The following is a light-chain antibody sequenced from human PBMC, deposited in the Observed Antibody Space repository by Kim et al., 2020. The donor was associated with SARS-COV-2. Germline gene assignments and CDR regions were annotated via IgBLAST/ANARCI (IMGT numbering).Light chain of an antibody. CDR3: QQYHSSVMYT. CDR2: GAS. Sequence: SPRGRAAPSCRTSQSSRSNNFAGYQQKPRQVPSLLIYGASTRTTGIPDRFSVSGSGTDFTLTTSRLEPEDFAVYYCQQYHSSVMYTFGQGTKLEI. CDR1: QSSRSNN. J-gene: IGKJ2*01. V-gene: IGKV3-20*01.